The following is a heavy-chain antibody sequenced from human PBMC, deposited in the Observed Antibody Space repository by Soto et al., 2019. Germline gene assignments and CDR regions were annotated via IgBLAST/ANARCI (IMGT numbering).Heavy chain of an antibody. D-gene: IGHD3-3*01. J-gene: IGHJ4*02. V-gene: IGHV3-23*01. CDR2: ISGSGGST. CDR3: PKEGSRFLEWSDTTTDY. CDR1: GFTFSSYA. Sequence: PGGSLRLSCAASGFTFSSYAMSWVRQAPGKGLEWVSAISGSGGSTYYEDSVKGRFTISRDNSKNKLYLQMNSLRAEDTAVYYCPKEGSRFLEWSDTTTDYWGQGTLVTVSS.